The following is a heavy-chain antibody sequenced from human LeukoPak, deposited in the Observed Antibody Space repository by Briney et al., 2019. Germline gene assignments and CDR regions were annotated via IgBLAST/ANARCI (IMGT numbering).Heavy chain of an antibody. J-gene: IGHJ3*02. Sequence: GGSLRLSCAASGFTFSSYAMSWVRQAPGKGLEWVSAISGSGGSTYYADSVKGRFTISRDNSKNTLYLQMNSLRAEDTAVYYCTKGDRLLVGGGAFDIWGQGTMVTVSS. CDR2: ISGSGGST. D-gene: IGHD6-13*01. CDR1: GFTFSSYA. CDR3: TKGDRLLVGGGAFDI. V-gene: IGHV3-23*01.